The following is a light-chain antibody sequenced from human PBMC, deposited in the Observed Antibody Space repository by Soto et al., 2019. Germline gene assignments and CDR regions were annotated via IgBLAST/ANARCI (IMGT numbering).Light chain of an antibody. CDR3: RSYAGTNNPVL. J-gene: IGLJ2*01. Sequence: QSALTQPPSSSGSPGQSVTISCTGTSSDVGVYNYVSWYQQHPGKAPKLMIYEVSKRPSGVPDRFSGSKSGNTASLTVSGLQAEDEDDYYCRSYAGTNNPVLFGGGTKLTVL. CDR2: EVS. CDR1: SSDVGVYNY. V-gene: IGLV2-8*01.